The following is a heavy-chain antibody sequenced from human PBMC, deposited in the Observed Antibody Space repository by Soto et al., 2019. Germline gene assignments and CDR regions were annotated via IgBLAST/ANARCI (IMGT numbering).Heavy chain of an antibody. CDR3: ARAMVRGATIQYYFDY. CDR1: GGSASSGSYY. Sequence: ASETLSLTCTISGGSASSGSYYWSWIRQPPGKGLEWIGYIYYGGSTNYNPSLKSRVTISVDTSKNQFSLKLSSLTAGDTAVYYCARAMVRGATIQYYFDYWGQGTLVTVSS. V-gene: IGHV4-61*01. D-gene: IGHD3-10*01. CDR2: IYYGGST. J-gene: IGHJ4*02.